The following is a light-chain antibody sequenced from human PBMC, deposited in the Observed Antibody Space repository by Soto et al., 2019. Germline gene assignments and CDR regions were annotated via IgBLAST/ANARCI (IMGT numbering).Light chain of an antibody. CDR2: KAS. CDR3: QQYNDYWT. Sequence: DIRLTQSPSTLSASVGDRVIITCRASQSIKSWLAWYQQKPGKAPKLLIYKASDLNGGVPSRFSGSGSGTEFTLTISSLQPDDLATYYCQQYNDYWTFGQGTKVEIK. J-gene: IGKJ1*01. CDR1: QSIKSW. V-gene: IGKV1-5*03.